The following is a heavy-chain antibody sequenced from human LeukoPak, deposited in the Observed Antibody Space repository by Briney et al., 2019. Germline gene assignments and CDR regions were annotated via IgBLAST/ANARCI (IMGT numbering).Heavy chain of an antibody. J-gene: IGHJ2*01. CDR1: GFTFSTYG. CDR2: ITGSGGRT. Sequence: GGSLRLSCEVSGFTFSTYGMSWVRQAPGKGLEWVSAITGSGGRTYYPDSVKGRFTISRDNSRDRLYLETNSLRAEDTAVYYCARDRMGAIMYFDVWGRGTLVTVSS. D-gene: IGHD3-10*01. CDR3: ARDRMGAIMYFDV. V-gene: IGHV3-23*01.